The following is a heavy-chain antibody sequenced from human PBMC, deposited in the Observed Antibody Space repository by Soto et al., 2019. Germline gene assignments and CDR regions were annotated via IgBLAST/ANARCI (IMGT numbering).Heavy chain of an antibody. CDR1: GFTFSSYG. J-gene: IGHJ4*02. D-gene: IGHD2-21*01. CDR2: ISYDGSNE. Sequence: PGGSLRLSCAASGFTFSSYGMHWVRQAPGKGLEWVALISYDGSNEYYADSVKGRFTISRDNSKNTVFLQMSSLRADDTAVYYCAKGIPLGSQWGQGTLVTVS. CDR3: AKGIPLGSQ. V-gene: IGHV3-30*18.